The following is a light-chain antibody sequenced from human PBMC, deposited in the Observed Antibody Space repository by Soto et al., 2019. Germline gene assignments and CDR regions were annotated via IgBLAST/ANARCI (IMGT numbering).Light chain of an antibody. CDR2: EVN. CDR1: SSDVGGYNF. CDR3: SSYAGSNNM. Sequence: QSALTQPPSASGSPGQSVTISCTGTSSDVGGYNFVSWYQQVPGKAPKLMIYEVNKRPSGVPDRFSGSKSGNTASLTVSGLQAEDEADYYCSSYAGSNNMFGGGTKVTVL. J-gene: IGLJ3*02. V-gene: IGLV2-8*01.